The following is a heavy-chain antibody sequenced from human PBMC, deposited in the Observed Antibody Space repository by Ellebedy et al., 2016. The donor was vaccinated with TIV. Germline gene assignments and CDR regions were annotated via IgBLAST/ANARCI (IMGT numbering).Heavy chain of an antibody. CDR1: GFTLSSYT. Sequence: PGGSLRLSCAASGFTLSSYTMNWVRQPQGKGLEWVSSISGDSAYIYYADSVKGRFTISRDNGKSSLFLQVNSLRAEDTAVYYCARGVDCAPTRFDPWGQGTLVTVSS. V-gene: IGHV3-21*01. CDR3: ARGVDCAPTRFDP. CDR2: ISGDSAYI. D-gene: IGHD2-21*02. J-gene: IGHJ5*02.